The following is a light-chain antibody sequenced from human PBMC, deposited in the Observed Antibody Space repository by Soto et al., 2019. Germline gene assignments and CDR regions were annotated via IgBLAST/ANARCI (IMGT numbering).Light chain of an antibody. CDR3: SSYTSSSNLNWV. CDR1: SSDVGGYNY. Sequence: QSVLTQPASVSGSPGQSITISCTGTSSDVGGYNYVSWYQQHPGKAPKLMIYEVSNRPSGVSNRFSGSKSGNTASLTISGLQAEDEADYYCSSYTSSSNLNWVFGGGTKLTVL. J-gene: IGLJ3*02. CDR2: EVS. V-gene: IGLV2-14*01.